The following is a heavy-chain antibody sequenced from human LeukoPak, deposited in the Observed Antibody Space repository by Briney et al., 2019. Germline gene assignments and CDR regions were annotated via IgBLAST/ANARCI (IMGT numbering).Heavy chain of an antibody. CDR1: GFTFSSYG. CDR3: AKVLLWFGEVLSTSFDY. J-gene: IGHJ4*02. V-gene: IGHV3-23*01. Sequence: GGSLRLSCAASGFTFSSYGMSWVRQAPGKGLEWVSAISGSGGSTYYADSVKGRFTISRDNSKNTLYLQMNSLRAEDTAVYYCAKVLLWFGEVLSTSFDYWGQGTLVTVSS. CDR2: ISGSGGST. D-gene: IGHD3-10*01.